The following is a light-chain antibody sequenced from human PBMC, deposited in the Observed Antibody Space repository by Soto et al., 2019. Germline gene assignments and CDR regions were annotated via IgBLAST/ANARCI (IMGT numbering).Light chain of an antibody. CDR1: QSVDIN. Sequence: IVMTQSPATLSVSLGDRVTLSCRASQSVDINLAWYQQKAGQAPRLLVYGASTKATDMPGRFSGRGSGTEFTLTINNLQSEDFAVYYCQQYRNWPRTFGQGTQVDI. CDR2: GAS. CDR3: QQYRNWPRT. J-gene: IGKJ1*01. V-gene: IGKV3-15*01.